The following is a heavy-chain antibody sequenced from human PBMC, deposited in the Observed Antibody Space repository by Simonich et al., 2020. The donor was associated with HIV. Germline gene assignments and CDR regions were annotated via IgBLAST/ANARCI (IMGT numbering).Heavy chain of an antibody. CDR3: ASLDPMYYYDSSGYFDDAFDI. J-gene: IGHJ3*02. D-gene: IGHD3-22*01. Sequence: QVQLQQWGAGLLKPSETLSLTCAVYGGSFSGYYWSWIRQPPGKGLEWIGEINHSGSPNNNPSRKMRVTISVDTSKNHFSLKLSSVTAADTAVYYCASLDPMYYYDSSGYFDDAFDIWGQGTMVTVSS. CDR1: GGSFSGYY. V-gene: IGHV4-34*01. CDR2: INHSGSP.